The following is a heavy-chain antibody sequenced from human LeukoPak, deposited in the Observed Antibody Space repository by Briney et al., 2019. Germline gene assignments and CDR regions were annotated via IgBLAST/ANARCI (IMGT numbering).Heavy chain of an antibody. J-gene: IGHJ3*02. CDR3: ARYTADEPKCGGDCYVDAFDI. CDR1: GFTFSSYG. CDR2: ISSSSSTI. D-gene: IGHD2-21*02. Sequence: GGSLRLSCAASGFTFSSYGMTWVRQAPGKGLEWVSYISSSSSTIYYADSVKGRFTISRDNAKNSLYLQLSSLRAEDTAVYYCARYTADEPKCGGDCYVDAFDIWGQGTMVTVSS. V-gene: IGHV3-48*01.